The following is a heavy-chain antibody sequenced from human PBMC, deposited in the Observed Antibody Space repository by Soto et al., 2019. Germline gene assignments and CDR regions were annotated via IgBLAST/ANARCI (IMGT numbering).Heavy chain of an antibody. CDR3: ARALGYSGYAGMDV. J-gene: IGHJ6*02. V-gene: IGHV1-18*01. CDR1: GYTFTIYG. CDR2: ISPDNGNT. Sequence: QVQLVQSGGEVKKPGASVKVSCKASGYTFTIYGINWVRQAPGQGLEWMGWISPDNGNTKYAQKLQGRVTMTTDTSTSTAYMELRSLTSDDTAVYYCARALGYSGYAGMDVWGQGTTVTVSS. D-gene: IGHD5-12*01.